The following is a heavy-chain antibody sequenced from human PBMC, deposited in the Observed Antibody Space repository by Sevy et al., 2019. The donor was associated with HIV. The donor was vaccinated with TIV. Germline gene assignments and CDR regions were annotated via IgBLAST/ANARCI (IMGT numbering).Heavy chain of an antibody. CDR1: GFTFSSYG. V-gene: IGHV3-33*01. J-gene: IGHJ4*02. D-gene: IGHD3-16*01. Sequence: GGSLRLSCAASGFTFSSYGMHWVRQAPGKGLEWVAVIWYDGSNKYYADSVKGRFTIARDNFRNTVYLQMNSLRAEDTAVYYCARKGGIYANIDYWGQGTLVTVSS. CDR2: IWYDGSNK. CDR3: ARKGGIYANIDY.